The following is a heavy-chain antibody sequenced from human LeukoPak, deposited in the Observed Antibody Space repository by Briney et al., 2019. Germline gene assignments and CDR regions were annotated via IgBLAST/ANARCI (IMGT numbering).Heavy chain of an antibody. CDR1: GGSISSYY. D-gene: IGHD6-19*01. Sequence: SETLSLTCTVSGGSISSYYWSWIRQPPGKGLEWIGYIYSSGSTNYNPSLKSRVTISVDTSKNQFSLKLSSVTAADTAVYYCARGYSSGWYWGPRGMDVWGQGTTVTVSS. V-gene: IGHV4-59*08. CDR2: IYSSGST. CDR3: ARGYSSGWYWGPRGMDV. J-gene: IGHJ6*02.